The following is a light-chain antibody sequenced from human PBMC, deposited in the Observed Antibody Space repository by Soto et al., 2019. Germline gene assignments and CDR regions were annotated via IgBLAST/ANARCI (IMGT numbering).Light chain of an antibody. CDR1: GSNIGAGSD. J-gene: IGLJ1*01. CDR2: GNT. Sequence: HSLGTQPPSTSGGPGQRGTISCTGSGSNIGAGSDVHWYHQLPGTAPKLLIYGNTNRPSGVPDRFSGSKSGTSASLAIAGLQTEDEGDYYCQTYDSSLSGLYVFGTGTKVTVL. CDR3: QTYDSSLSGLYV. V-gene: IGLV1-40*02.